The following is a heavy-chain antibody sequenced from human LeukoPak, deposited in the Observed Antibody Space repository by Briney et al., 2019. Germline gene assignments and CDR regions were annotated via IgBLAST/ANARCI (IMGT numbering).Heavy chain of an antibody. Sequence: PGVSLRLSCAASGFSVSSNYMSWVRQAPGKGLEWVSIIYSGGSTYYADSVKGRFTISRDDFKHTVYLQMNNLRAEDTAVYYCARASEGSAWHVDSWGQGTLVTVSS. CDR3: ARASEGSAWHVDS. V-gene: IGHV3-53*01. D-gene: IGHD6-19*01. CDR2: IYSGGST. CDR1: GFSVSSNY. J-gene: IGHJ4*02.